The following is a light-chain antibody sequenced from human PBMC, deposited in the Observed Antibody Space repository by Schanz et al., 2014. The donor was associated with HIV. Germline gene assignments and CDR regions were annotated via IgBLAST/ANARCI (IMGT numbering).Light chain of an antibody. CDR1: QSVTSNL. Sequence: EIVLTQSPGTLSLSPGERAALSCRASQSVTSNLLAWYQQKPGQAPRLLIYGASIRATGIPDRFSGSGSGTDFTLTISRLEPEDFAVYYCQQFGSSFGPGTKVDIK. CDR2: GAS. V-gene: IGKV3-20*01. J-gene: IGKJ3*01. CDR3: QQFGSS.